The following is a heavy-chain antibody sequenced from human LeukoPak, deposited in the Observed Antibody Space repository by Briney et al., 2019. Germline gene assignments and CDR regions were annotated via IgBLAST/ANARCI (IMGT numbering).Heavy chain of an antibody. J-gene: IGHJ4*02. D-gene: IGHD3-16*02. CDR3: ARGGDYIWGTYRPIDY. V-gene: IGHV4-38-2*02. CDR2: IYHNGIT. Sequence: PSETLSLTCTVSGYSISSGYYWGWIRQPPGKGLEWIGSIYHNGITYYNPSLKSRLTISVDTSKNQFSLKLSSVTAADTAIYYCARGGDYIWGTYRPIDYWGQGTLVTVSS. CDR1: GYSISSGYY.